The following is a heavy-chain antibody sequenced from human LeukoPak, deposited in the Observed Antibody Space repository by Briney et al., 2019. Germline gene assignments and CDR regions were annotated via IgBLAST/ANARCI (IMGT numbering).Heavy chain of an antibody. J-gene: IGHJ4*02. CDR1: GFTFSSYA. Sequence: SGGSLRLSCAASGFTFSSYAMSWVRQAPGKGLEWVSAISGSGGSTYYADSVKGRFTISRDNSKNTLYLQMNSLRAEDTAVYYCARGGIQVSGIDEFDYWGQGTLVTVSS. D-gene: IGHD6-19*01. CDR3: ARGGIQVSGIDEFDY. CDR2: ISGSGGST. V-gene: IGHV3-23*01.